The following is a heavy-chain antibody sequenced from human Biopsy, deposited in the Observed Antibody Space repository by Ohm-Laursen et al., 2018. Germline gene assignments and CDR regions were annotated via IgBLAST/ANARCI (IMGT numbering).Heavy chain of an antibody. Sequence: SLRLSCAASGFTFDDFAMHWVRQVPGKGLEWVLGITWNSGFTGYADSVKGRFIISRDNAKNTLFLQMNSLRAEGTAHYYCVKDRGYLAAGSSGYDYWGQGTLVTVSS. CDR1: GFTFDDFA. CDR3: VKDRGYLAAGSSGYDY. D-gene: IGHD6-13*01. V-gene: IGHV3-9*01. CDR2: ITWNSGFT. J-gene: IGHJ4*02.